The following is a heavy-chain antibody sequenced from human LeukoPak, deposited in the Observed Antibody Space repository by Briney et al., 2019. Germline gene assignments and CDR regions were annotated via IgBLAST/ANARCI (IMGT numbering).Heavy chain of an antibody. V-gene: IGHV3-23*01. J-gene: IGHJ4*02. CDR3: AKDLWSGGGGCLDY. Sequence: PGGSLRLSCAASGFTFSSYAMSWVRQAPGKGLEWVSAISGSGGSTYYADSVKGRFTISRDNSKNTLYLQMNSLRAEDTAVYYCAKDLWSGGGGCLDYWGQGTLVTVSS. CDR1: GFTFSSYA. D-gene: IGHD2-15*01. CDR2: ISGSGGST.